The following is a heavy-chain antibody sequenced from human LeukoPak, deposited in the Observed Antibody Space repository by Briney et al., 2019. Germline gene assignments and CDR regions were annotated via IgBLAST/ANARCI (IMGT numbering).Heavy chain of an antibody. CDR1: GYTFTSYG. D-gene: IGHD3-22*01. CDR3: ARDFHSSGYYRYFHY. Sequence: GASVKVSCKASGYTFTSYGISWVRQAPGQALEWMGWISGYSGNTNYAQKLQGRVTMTTDTSTSTAYMELRSLRSDDTAVYYCARDFHSSGYYRYFHYWGQGTLVTVSS. V-gene: IGHV1-18*01. J-gene: IGHJ4*02. CDR2: ISGYSGNT.